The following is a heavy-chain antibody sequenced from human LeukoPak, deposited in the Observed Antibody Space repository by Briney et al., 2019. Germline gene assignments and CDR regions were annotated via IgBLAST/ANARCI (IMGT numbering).Heavy chain of an antibody. CDR3: AGDSSSWYYDY. D-gene: IGHD6-13*01. CDR1: GLTFGSYW. J-gene: IGHJ4*02. V-gene: IGHV3-74*03. CDR2: IKGGGRST. Sequence: GESLRLSCAALGLTFGSYWMQWVRQAAGKGLVWVSCIKGGGRSTTYADSVKGRFTISRDNAKNTLHLQMNSLRAEDTAVYYCAGDSSSWYYDYWGQGTLVTVSS.